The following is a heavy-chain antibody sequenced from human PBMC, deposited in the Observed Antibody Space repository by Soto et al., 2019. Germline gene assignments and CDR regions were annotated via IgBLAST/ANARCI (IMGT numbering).Heavy chain of an antibody. Sequence: GGSMRVSCAASGLALSGYAIDWVRQTPGKGLEYVSGISSNGVGTYYANSVQGRFTISRDNSKNTVYLQMGSLRPEDMAVYYCARRARPDFYYMDVWGKGTTVTVSS. CDR3: ARRARPDFYYMDV. J-gene: IGHJ6*03. D-gene: IGHD6-6*01. CDR1: GLALSGYA. V-gene: IGHV3-64*01. CDR2: ISSNGVGT.